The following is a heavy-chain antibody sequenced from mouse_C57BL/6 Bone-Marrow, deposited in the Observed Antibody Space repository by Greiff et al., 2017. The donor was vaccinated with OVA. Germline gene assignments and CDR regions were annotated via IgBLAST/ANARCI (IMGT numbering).Heavy chain of an antibody. V-gene: IGHV1-64*01. CDR1: GYTFTSYW. J-gene: IGHJ1*03. CDR3: AREGGGYYVYYWYFDV. Sequence: QVQLQQPGAELVKPGASVKLSCKASGYTFTSYWMHWVKQRPGQGLEWIGMIHPNSGSTNYNEKFKSKATLTVDKSSSTAYMQLSSLTSEDSAVYDCAREGGGYYVYYWYFDVWGTGTTVTVSS. D-gene: IGHD1-2*01. CDR2: IHPNSGST.